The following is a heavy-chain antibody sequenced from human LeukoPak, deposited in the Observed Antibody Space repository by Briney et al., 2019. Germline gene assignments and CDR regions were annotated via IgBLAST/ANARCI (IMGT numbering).Heavy chain of an antibody. Sequence: PSETLSLTCTVSGGSISSSSYYWGWIRQPPGKGLEWIGSIYYSGSTYYNPSLKSRVTISVDTSKNQFSLKLSSVTAADTAVYYCAREVEMATTSFDYWGQGTLVTVSS. CDR2: IYYSGST. CDR3: AREVEMATTSFDY. J-gene: IGHJ4*02. V-gene: IGHV4-39*07. D-gene: IGHD5-24*01. CDR1: GGSISSSSYY.